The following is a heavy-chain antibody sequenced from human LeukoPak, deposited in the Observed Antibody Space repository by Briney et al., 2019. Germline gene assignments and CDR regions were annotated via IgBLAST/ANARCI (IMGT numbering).Heavy chain of an antibody. V-gene: IGHV3-11*04. CDR3: ARVNYFMVRGVPILQRLDY. CDR1: GFTFSDYY. Sequence: GGSLRLSCAASGFTFSDYYMSWIRQAPGKGLEWVSYISSSGSTIYYADSVKGRFTISRDNAKNSLYLQMNSLRAEDTAVYYCARVNYFMVRGVPILQRLDYWGQGTLVTVSS. J-gene: IGHJ4*02. D-gene: IGHD3-10*01. CDR2: ISSSGSTI.